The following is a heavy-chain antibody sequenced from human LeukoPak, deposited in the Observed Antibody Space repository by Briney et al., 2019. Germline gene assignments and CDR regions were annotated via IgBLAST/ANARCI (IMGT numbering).Heavy chain of an antibody. Sequence: GGSLRLSCAASGFTFSDYYMSWIRQAPGKGLEWVSYISSSGSTIYYADPVKGRFTISRDNAKNSLYLQMNSLRAEDTAVYYCARELYSNSAFDYWGQGTLVTVSS. CDR2: ISSSGSTI. D-gene: IGHD4-11*01. J-gene: IGHJ4*02. CDR3: ARELYSNSAFDY. V-gene: IGHV3-11*01. CDR1: GFTFSDYY.